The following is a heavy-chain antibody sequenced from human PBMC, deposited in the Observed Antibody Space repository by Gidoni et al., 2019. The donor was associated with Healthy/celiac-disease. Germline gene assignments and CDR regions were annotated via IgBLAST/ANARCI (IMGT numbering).Heavy chain of an antibody. CDR2: ISSSSSTI. D-gene: IGHD3-22*01. CDR3: ARDRAHYDSSGPIDY. J-gene: IGHJ4*02. V-gene: IGHV3-48*01. CDR1: GFTFSSYS. Sequence: EVQLVESGGGLVQPGGSLRLSCAASGFTFSSYSMNWVRQAPGKGLEWVSYISSSSSTIYYADSVKGRFTISRDNAKNSLYLQMNSLRAEDTAVYYCARDRAHYDSSGPIDYWGQGTLVTVSS.